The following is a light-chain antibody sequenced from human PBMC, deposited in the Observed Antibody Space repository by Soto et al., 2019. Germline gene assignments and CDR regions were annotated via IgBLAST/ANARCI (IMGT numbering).Light chain of an antibody. Sequence: DIVLTQFPGTLSLSPGERATLSCRASRPISTNYLAWYQRKPGQAPRLLIYLTSRRANGIPDRFSGSGSETDFSLTISILEPEDFAVYYCQQYDSSPLTFGGGTKEEI. CDR1: RPISTNY. CDR3: QQYDSSPLT. CDR2: LTS. J-gene: IGKJ4*01. V-gene: IGKV3-20*01.